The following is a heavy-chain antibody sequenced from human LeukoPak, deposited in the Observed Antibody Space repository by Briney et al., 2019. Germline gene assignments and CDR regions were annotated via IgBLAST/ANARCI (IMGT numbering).Heavy chain of an antibody. CDR2: INWSGGST. CDR3: ARAPITSPFYFDY. D-gene: IGHD2-2*01. V-gene: IGHV3-20*04. J-gene: IGHJ4*02. Sequence: PGGSLRLSCTASGFAFDEHGTSWVRQGPGKGLEWVSGINWSGGSTGYADPLRGRFTISRDNAKNSLYLQMDSLRAEDTALYYCARAPITSPFYFDYWGQGTLVTVSS. CDR1: GFAFDEHG.